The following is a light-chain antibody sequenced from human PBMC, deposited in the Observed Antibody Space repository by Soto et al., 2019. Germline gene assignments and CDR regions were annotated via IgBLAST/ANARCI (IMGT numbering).Light chain of an antibody. J-gene: IGKJ3*01. Sequence: EFVLTQSPGTLSLSPGERAPPSCRAGQSVSSNYFAWYLQKPGQAPRPLIYGASCRATGIPDRFRGSGSGTDFTLTISRLEPEDVAGYYCQQYGSEPRCTCGPGTKVDIK. CDR1: QSVSSNY. V-gene: IGKV3-20*01. CDR2: GAS. CDR3: QQYGSEPRCT.